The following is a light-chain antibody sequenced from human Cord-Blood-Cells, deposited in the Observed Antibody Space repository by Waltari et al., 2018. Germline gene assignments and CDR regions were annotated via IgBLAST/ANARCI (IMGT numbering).Light chain of an antibody. V-gene: IGKV4-1*01. CDR1: QSVLYRSNNKNY. Sequence: DIVMTQSPDSLAVSLGESATINCKSRQSVLYRSNNKNYLAWYQQKPGQPPKLLIYWASTRESGVPDRFSGSGSGTDFTLTISSLQAEDVAVYYCQQYYSTPRTFGQGTKVEIK. J-gene: IGKJ1*01. CDR2: WAS. CDR3: QQYYSTPRT.